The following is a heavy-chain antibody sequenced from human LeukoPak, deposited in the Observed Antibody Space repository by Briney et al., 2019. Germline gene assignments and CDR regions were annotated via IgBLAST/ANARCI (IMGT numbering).Heavy chain of an antibody. CDR3: ARTYYDFWSGTDYYYYYMDV. J-gene: IGHJ6*03. D-gene: IGHD3-3*01. Sequence: SETLSLTCTVSGGSISSYYWSWIRQPAGKGLEWIGRIYTSGSTNYNPSLKSRVTMSVDTSKNQFSLKLSSVTAADTAVYYRARTYYDFWSGTDYYYYYMDVWGKGTTVTVSS. CDR2: IYTSGST. CDR1: GGSISSYY. V-gene: IGHV4-4*07.